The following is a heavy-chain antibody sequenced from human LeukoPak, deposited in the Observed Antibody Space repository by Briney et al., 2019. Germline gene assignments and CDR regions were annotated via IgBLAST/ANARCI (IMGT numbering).Heavy chain of an antibody. V-gene: IGHV3-23*01. CDR2: ISPSGDIK. CDR3: AKYYDFWSGYSMDV. CDR1: GFTFSRHG. Sequence: PGGSLRLSCVASGFTFSRHGMNWVRQAPGKGLEWVSGISPSGDIKYYADSVKGRFTISRDNSKNTLYLQMNSLRAEDTAVYYCAKYYDFWSGYSMDVWGKGTTVTVSS. D-gene: IGHD3-3*01. J-gene: IGHJ6*03.